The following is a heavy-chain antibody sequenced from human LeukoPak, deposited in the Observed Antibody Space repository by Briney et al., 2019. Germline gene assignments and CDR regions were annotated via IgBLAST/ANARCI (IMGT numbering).Heavy chain of an antibody. V-gene: IGHV3-23*01. CDR2: IGGSGDTT. CDR3: AKGKSLPHYYYYGMDV. Sequence: GGSLRLSCAASGFAFSTSAMDWVRQAPGKGLEWVSVIGGSGDTTYYADSVRGRFTISRDNFKNTLYLQMNSLTAEDTAIYYCAKGKSLPHYYYYGMDVWGQGTTVTASS. J-gene: IGHJ6*02. CDR1: GFAFSTSA.